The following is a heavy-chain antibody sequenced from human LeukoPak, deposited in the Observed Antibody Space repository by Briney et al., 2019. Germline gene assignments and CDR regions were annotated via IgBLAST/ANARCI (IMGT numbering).Heavy chain of an antibody. V-gene: IGHV1-69*05. Sequence: SVKVSCKASGGTFSSYAISWVRQAPGQGLEWMGRIIPIFGTANYAQKFQGRVTTTTDESTSTAYMELSSLRSEDTAVYYCARFRIVGATNWFDPWGQGTLVTVSS. D-gene: IGHD1-26*01. CDR2: IIPIFGTA. CDR1: GGTFSSYA. J-gene: IGHJ5*02. CDR3: ARFRIVGATNWFDP.